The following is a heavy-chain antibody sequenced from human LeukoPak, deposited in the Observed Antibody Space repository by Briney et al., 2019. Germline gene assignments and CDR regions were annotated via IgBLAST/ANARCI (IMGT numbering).Heavy chain of an antibody. CDR1: GFTFSIYS. J-gene: IGHJ6*03. CDR3: ARVLRYCSGGNCYSGGLGYMDV. D-gene: IGHD2-15*01. V-gene: IGHV3-30*03. CDR2: ISYDGSNK. Sequence: PGGSLRLSCAASGFTFSIYSMHWVRQAPGKGLEWVAVISYDGSNKYYADSVKGRFTISRDNSKNTLYLQMNSLRAEDTAVYYCARVLRYCSGGNCYSGGLGYMDVWGKGTTVTISS.